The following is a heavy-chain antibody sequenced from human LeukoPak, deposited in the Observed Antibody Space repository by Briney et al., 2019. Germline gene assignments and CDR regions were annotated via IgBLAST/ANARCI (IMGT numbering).Heavy chain of an antibody. D-gene: IGHD3-10*01. V-gene: IGHV3-21*01. J-gene: IGHJ4*02. CDR2: ISSSSSYI. CDR1: GFTFSSYS. Sequence: GGSLRLSCAASGFTFSSYSMNWVRQAPGKGLEWVSSISSSSSYIYYADSVKGRFTISRDNAKNSLYLQMNSLRAEDTAVYYWARGYGSGSNAIDYGGQGTLVTVSS. CDR3: ARGYGSGSNAIDY.